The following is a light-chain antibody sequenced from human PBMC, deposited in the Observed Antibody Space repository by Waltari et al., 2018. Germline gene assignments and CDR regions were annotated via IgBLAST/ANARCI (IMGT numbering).Light chain of an antibody. J-gene: IGKJ4*01. V-gene: IGKV1-39*01. CDR2: GIS. Sequence: DIQITQSPSSLSASVGDRVTITCRASQTIPRHLNWYQQKPGKAPKLLIYGISNLHSGVPSRFSGSGSGTDFTLTISSLQPEDFATYYCQQSTSIPLTFGGGTKVDIK. CDR1: QTIPRH. CDR3: QQSTSIPLT.